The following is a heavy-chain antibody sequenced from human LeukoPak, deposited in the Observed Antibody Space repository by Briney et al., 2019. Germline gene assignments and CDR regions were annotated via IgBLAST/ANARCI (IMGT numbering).Heavy chain of an antibody. D-gene: IGHD6-13*01. CDR1: GYTFTSYW. CDR2: IYPGDSDT. V-gene: IGHV5-51*01. CDR3: ARQEVSSSWCFDY. Sequence: PGESLKISCRGSGYTFTSYWIAWVRQMPGKGLEWMGIIYPGDSDTRYSPSFQGQVTISADKSISTAYLQWSSLKASDTAMYYCARQEVSSSWCFDYWGQGTLVTVSS. J-gene: IGHJ4*02.